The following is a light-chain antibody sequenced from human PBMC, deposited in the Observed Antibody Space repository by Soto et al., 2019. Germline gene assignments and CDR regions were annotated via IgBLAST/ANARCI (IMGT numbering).Light chain of an antibody. V-gene: IGKV3-20*01. CDR3: QQYGSSPRT. J-gene: IGKJ1*01. Sequence: EIVLTQSPGTMSLSPGEAATLSCRASQSVGGTFLAWYQQKGGQAPRLLIHGASNRATGIPDRFSGSGSGTDFTLTISRLEPEDFAVYYCQQYGSSPRTFGQGTKLEVK. CDR2: GAS. CDR1: QSVGGTF.